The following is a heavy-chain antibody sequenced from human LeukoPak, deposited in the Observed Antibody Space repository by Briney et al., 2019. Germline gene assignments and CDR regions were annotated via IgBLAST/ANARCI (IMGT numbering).Heavy chain of an antibody. CDR3: AKSNCFDSGGYYFFDY. V-gene: IGHV3-23*01. CDR1: GFTFSKYA. CDR2: ISVSGGST. J-gene: IGHJ4*02. D-gene: IGHD3-22*01. Sequence: PGGSLSLSCAASGFTFSKYAMTWVRQAPGKGLEWVSGISVSGGSTNYADSVKGRFTISSDTSNNTLYLQMSSLSAEATAVYYCAKSNCFDSGGYYFFDYWGQGTLVTVSS.